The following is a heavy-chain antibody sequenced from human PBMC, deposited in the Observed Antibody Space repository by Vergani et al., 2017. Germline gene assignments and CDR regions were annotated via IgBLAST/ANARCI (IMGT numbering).Heavy chain of an antibody. D-gene: IGHD2-15*01. CDR1: GGSINSHNYY. CDR2: IPTSGNT. CDR3: ARGSCLGGSCYKPLFDY. Sequence: QVQLQESGPGLVKPSQTLSLTCTVSGGSINSHNYYWSWIRQPAGKGLEWIGRIPTSGNTNYNPSLKSRVTMSEDTFKNQFSLNLTSVTAADTAVYFCARGSCLGGSCYKPLFDYWGQGILVTVSS. V-gene: IGHV4-61*02. J-gene: IGHJ4*02.